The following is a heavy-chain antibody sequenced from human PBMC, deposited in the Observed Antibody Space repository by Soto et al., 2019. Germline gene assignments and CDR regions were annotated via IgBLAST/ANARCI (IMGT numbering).Heavy chain of an antibody. D-gene: IGHD2-2*02. J-gene: IGHJ4*02. V-gene: IGHV3-30*18. CDR1: GFTFSSYG. CDR3: ANEEDCSSTSCYTGFDY. Sequence: QVQLVESGGGVVQPGRSLRLSCAASGFTFSSYGMHWVRQAPGKGLEWVAVISYDGSNKYYADSVKGRFTISRDNSKNTLYLQMNSRRAEDTAVYYCANEEDCSSTSCYTGFDYWGQGTLVTVSS. CDR2: ISYDGSNK.